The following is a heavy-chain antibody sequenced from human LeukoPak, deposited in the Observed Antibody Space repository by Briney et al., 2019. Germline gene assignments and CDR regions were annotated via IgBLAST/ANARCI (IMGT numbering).Heavy chain of an antibody. CDR1: GLTFSSYA. D-gene: IGHD2-15*01. Sequence: PGGSLRLSCAASGLTFSSYAMHWVRQAPGKGLEWVAVISYDGSNKYYADSVKGRFTISRDNSKNTLYLQMNSLRAEDTAVYYCARGSGAFDIWGQGTMVTVSS. J-gene: IGHJ3*02. CDR2: ISYDGSNK. CDR3: ARGSGAFDI. V-gene: IGHV3-30-3*01.